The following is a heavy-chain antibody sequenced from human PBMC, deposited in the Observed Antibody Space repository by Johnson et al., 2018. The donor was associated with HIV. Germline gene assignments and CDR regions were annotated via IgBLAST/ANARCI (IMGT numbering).Heavy chain of an antibody. CDR2: IWYDGTNR. J-gene: IGHJ3*02. D-gene: IGHD5-24*01. CDR1: GFTFSSYG. Sequence: QVQLVESGGGVVQPGRSLRLSCAASGFTFSSYGMHWVRQAPGKGLEWVAVIWYDGTNRYYGDSVKGRFTISRDNSKNTVYLQMNSLRAEDTAVYYCAKDRGDGYTTAWAFDIWGQGTMVTVSS. V-gene: IGHV3-33*06. CDR3: AKDRGDGYTTAWAFDI.